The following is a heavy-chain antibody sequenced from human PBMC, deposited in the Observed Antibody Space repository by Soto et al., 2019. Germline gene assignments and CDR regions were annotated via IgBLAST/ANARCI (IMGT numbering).Heavy chain of an antibody. CDR3: ARGGGPYVWFNEF. CDR1: GGLFSSFA. CDR2: IIPAFGTT. D-gene: IGHD3-16*01. V-gene: IGHV1-69*01. J-gene: IGHJ4*02. Sequence: QLVQSGPEVKKPGSSVKVSCKDSGGLFSSFAISWVRLAPGQGLEWLGGIIPAFGTTYYAEKFQDRVTVTADESTNTAYMELSSLTSGDTAIYYCARGGGPYVWFNEFWGQGTLVTVSS.